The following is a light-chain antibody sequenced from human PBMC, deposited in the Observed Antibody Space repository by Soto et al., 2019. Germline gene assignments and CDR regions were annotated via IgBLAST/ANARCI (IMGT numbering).Light chain of an antibody. CDR2: EVI. CDR3: YSYTSSSTYV. CDR1: SSDVGSYNR. Sequence: QSVLTQPPSVSGSPGQSVTISCTGTSSDVGSYNRVSWYKQPPGAAPKLVIYEVIHRPSGVPDRFSGSKSGNTASLTISGLQAEDEADFYCYSYTSSSTYVLGTGTKLTVL. V-gene: IGLV2-18*02. J-gene: IGLJ1*01.